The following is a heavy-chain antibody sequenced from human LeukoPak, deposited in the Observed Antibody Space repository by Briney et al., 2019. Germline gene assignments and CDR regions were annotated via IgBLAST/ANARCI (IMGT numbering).Heavy chain of an antibody. V-gene: IGHV1-18*01. CDR3: ARDGLSYTNPNNWFDP. CDR1: GYTFTSYG. D-gene: IGHD2-2*02. Sequence: GASVKVSCKASGYTFTSYGISWVRQAPRQGLEWMGWISAYNGDTNYAQNLQGRVTMTTDTSTDTAYMELRSLRSDDTAVYYCARDGLSYTNPNNWFDPWGQGTLVTVSS. J-gene: IGHJ5*02. CDR2: ISAYNGDT.